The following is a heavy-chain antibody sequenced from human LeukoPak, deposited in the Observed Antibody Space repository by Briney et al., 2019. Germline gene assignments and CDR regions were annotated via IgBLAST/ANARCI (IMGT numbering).Heavy chain of an antibody. D-gene: IGHD2-15*01. CDR1: GLTVSSYS. CDR3: ARARASGRSGFDY. V-gene: IGHV3-48*02. J-gene: IGHJ4*02. CDR2: ISSSSSTI. Sequence: GGSLRLSCVASGLTVSSYSMNWVRQAPGRGLEWVSYISSSSSTIYYADSVKGRFTISRDNAKNSLDLQMNSLRDEDTAVYYCARARASGRSGFDYWGQGTLVTVSS.